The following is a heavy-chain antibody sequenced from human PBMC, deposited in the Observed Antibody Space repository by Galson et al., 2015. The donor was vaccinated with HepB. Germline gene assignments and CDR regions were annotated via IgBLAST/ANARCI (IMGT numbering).Heavy chain of an antibody. CDR3: AKDLLAYCGGDCYFDY. CDR1: GFTFSSYG. V-gene: IGHV3-30*18. J-gene: IGHJ4*02. CDR2: ITYDGSNK. Sequence: SLRLSCAASGFTFSSYGMHWVRQAPGKGLEWVAVITYDGSNKYYADSVKGRFTISRDNSKNTLYLQMNSLRAEDTAVYYCAKDLLAYCGGDCYFDYWGQGTLVTVSS. D-gene: IGHD2-21*01.